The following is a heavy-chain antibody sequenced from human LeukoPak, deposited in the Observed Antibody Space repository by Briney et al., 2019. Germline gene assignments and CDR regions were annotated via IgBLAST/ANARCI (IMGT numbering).Heavy chain of an antibody. Sequence: ASVKVSCKASGYTFTGYYMHWVRQAPGQGLEWMGWINPNSGGTNYAQKFQGRVTMTRDTSVSTAYMELSRLTSDDTAVYYCARWFVVPAAGEGYAFDIWGQGTMVTVSA. CDR2: INPNSGGT. J-gene: IGHJ3*02. CDR1: GYTFTGYY. CDR3: ARWFVVPAAGEGYAFDI. D-gene: IGHD2-2*01. V-gene: IGHV1-2*02.